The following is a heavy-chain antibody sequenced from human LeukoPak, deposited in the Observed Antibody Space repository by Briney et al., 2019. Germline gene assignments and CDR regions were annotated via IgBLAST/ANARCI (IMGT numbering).Heavy chain of an antibody. Sequence: RPSETLSLTCTLSGGTISSYYWNWIRQTPGKGLEWIGYIFASGTTDYNPSLKRRVTISLDMSRNEFSLNLKSVTAADTGLYFCARGWASCRGRLDSWGQGTLVAVSS. CDR2: IFASGTT. CDR1: GGTISSYY. V-gene: IGHV4-4*08. J-gene: IGHJ4*02. D-gene: IGHD3-16*02. CDR3: ARGWASCRGRLDS.